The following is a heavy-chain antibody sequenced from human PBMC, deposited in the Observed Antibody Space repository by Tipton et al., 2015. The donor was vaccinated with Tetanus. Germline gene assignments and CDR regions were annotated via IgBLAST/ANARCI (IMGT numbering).Heavy chain of an antibody. J-gene: IGHJ4*02. CDR1: GFTFSSYS. D-gene: IGHD3-3*01. CDR2: ISSSSSTI. V-gene: IGHV3-48*01. CDR3: ARRPVITIFGVAPFDY. Sequence: SLRLSCAASGFTFSSYSMNWVRQAPGKGLEWVSYISSSSSTIYYADSVKGRFTISRDNAKNSLYLQMNSLRAEDTAVYYCARRPVITIFGVAPFDYWGQGTLVTVSS.